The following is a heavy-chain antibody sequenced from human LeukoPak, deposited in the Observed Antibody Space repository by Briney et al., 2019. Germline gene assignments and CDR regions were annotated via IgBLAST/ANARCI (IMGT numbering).Heavy chain of an antibody. Sequence: ASVKVSCKASGYTFTSYYMHWVRQAPGQGLEWMGIINPSGGSTSYAQEFQGRVTMTRDTSTSTVYMELSSLRSEDTAVYYCARERVPDYGDYGDFDYWGQGTLVTVSS. CDR1: GYTFTSYY. V-gene: IGHV1-46*01. J-gene: IGHJ4*02. D-gene: IGHD4-17*01. CDR3: ARERVPDYGDYGDFDY. CDR2: INPSGGST.